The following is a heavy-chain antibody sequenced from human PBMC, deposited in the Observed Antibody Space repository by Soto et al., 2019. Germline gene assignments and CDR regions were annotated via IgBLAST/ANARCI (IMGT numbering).Heavy chain of an antibody. J-gene: IGHJ4*02. Sequence: QLQLQESGPGLVKPSETLSLTCTVSGGSISSSSYYWGWIRQPPGKGLEWIGSIYYSGSTYYNPSLKSRVTISVDTSKNQFSLKLSSVTAADTAVYYCARLEYYGSGSTDQSDYWGQGTLVTVSS. CDR1: GGSISSSSYY. V-gene: IGHV4-39*01. CDR3: ARLEYYGSGSTDQSDY. D-gene: IGHD3-10*01. CDR2: IYYSGST.